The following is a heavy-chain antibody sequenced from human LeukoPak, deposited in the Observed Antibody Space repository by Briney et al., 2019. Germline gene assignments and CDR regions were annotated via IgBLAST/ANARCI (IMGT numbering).Heavy chain of an antibody. J-gene: IGHJ4*01. CDR2: ITPGGGT. Sequence: GGSLGSSGEASEFTFSSFAMPGVGRPPGKGLGGVSTITPGGGTYYADSVKGRFTISRDNSKNTLYLQMNSLTAEDTAIYYCVSGGDYRVRLCTYWGQGTLVTVSS. D-gene: IGHD4-17*01. CDR3: VSGGDYRVRLCTY. CDR1: EFTFSSFA. V-gene: IGHV3-23*01.